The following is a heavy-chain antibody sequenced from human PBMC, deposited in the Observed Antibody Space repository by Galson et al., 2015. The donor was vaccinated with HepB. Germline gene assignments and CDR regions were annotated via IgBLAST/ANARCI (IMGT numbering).Heavy chain of an antibody. CDR2: IQPDGSEK. CDR1: GFTFSSYW. V-gene: IGHV3-7*01. J-gene: IGHJ4*02. CDR3: ARALTAAGNY. Sequence: SLRLSCAASGFTFSSYWMNWVRHAPGKGLEWVANIQPDGSEKYYVDSVKGRFTISRDDAKNSLYLQMNSLRAEDTAVYYCARALTAAGNYWGQGTLVTVSS. D-gene: IGHD6-13*01.